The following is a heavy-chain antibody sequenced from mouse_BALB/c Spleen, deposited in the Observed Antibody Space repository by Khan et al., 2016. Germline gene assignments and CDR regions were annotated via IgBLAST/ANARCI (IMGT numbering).Heavy chain of an antibody. Sequence: QIQLVQSGPELKKPGETVKISCKASGYTFTDYSMHWVKQAPGKGLKWMGWINTETGEPTYADDFKGRLAFSLETSASTAYLEINNLKNEDTATYFCARSTVVARNYYAMDYWGQGTSVTVSS. CDR1: GYTFTDYS. D-gene: IGHD1-1*01. V-gene: IGHV9-2-1*01. CDR2: INTETGEP. J-gene: IGHJ4*01. CDR3: ARSTVVARNYYAMDY.